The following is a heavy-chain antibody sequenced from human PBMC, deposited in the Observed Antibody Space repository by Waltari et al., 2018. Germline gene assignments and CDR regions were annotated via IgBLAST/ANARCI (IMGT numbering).Heavy chain of an antibody. CDR2: INAGNGNT. D-gene: IGHD2-8*01. Sequence: QVQLVQSGAEVKKPGASVKVSCKASGYTFTSYAMHWVRQGPGQRLEWMGWINAGNGNTKYLQKFQGRVTSTRDTSASTAYMELSSLRSEDTAVYYCARDRLTNVDYWGQGTLVTVSS. CDR1: GYTFTSYA. V-gene: IGHV1-3*01. CDR3: ARDRLTNVDY. J-gene: IGHJ4*02.